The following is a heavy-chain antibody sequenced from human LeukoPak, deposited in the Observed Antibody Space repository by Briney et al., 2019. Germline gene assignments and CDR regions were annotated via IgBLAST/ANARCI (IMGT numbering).Heavy chain of an antibody. CDR3: AKDLSTLGYYYDSSGPRGAFDI. CDR2: ISWNSGSI. CDR1: RFTFDDYA. D-gene: IGHD3-22*01. J-gene: IGHJ3*02. Sequence: GGSLRLSCAASRFTFDDYAMHWVRQAPGKGLEWVSGISWNSGSIGYADSVKGRFTISRDNAKNSLYLQMNSLRAEDTALYYCAKDLSTLGYYYDSSGPRGAFDIWGQGTMVTVSS. V-gene: IGHV3-9*01.